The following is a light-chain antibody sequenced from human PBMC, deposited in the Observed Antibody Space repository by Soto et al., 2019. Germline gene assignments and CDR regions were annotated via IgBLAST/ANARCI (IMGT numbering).Light chain of an antibody. CDR1: SSDIGSYNL. CDR3: CSYAGSSSWV. Sequence: QSALTQPASMSGSPGQSITISCTGTSSDIGSYNLVSWYQQHPGKAPKFMIYEGSKRPSGVSNRFSGSKSGNTASLTISGLQAEDEADYYCCSYAGSSSWVFGGGTKLTVL. V-gene: IGLV2-23*01. J-gene: IGLJ3*02. CDR2: EGS.